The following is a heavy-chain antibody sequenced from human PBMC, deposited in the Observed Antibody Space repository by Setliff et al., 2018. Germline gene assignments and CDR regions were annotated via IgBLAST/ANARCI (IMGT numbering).Heavy chain of an antibody. D-gene: IGHD1-26*01. Sequence: SETLSLTCTVSGGSISSGDFYWSWIRQPPGKGLEWIGYIYYSGSTYYNPSLKSRVTISVDTSKNQFSLKLSSVTAADTAVYYCARERSGSYYGYAFDIWGQGTMVTVSS. CDR1: GGSISSGDFY. CDR2: IYYSGST. V-gene: IGHV4-30-4*08. CDR3: ARERSGSYYGYAFDI. J-gene: IGHJ3*02.